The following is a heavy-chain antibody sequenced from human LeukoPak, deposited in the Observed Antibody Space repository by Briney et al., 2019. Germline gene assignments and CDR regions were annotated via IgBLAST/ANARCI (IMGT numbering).Heavy chain of an antibody. Sequence: GASVKVSCKASGYTFTGYYMHWVRQAPGQGLEWMGWINPNSGGTNYAQKFQGWVTMTRDTSISTAYMELSSLRSEDTAVYYCARLGGYYGSGSYPDYWGQGTLVTVSS. CDR1: GYTFTGYY. D-gene: IGHD3-10*01. CDR3: ARLGGYYGSGSYPDY. CDR2: INPNSGGT. V-gene: IGHV1-2*04. J-gene: IGHJ4*02.